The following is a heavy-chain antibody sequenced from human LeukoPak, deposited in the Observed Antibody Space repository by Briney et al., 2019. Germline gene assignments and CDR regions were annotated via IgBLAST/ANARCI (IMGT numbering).Heavy chain of an antibody. D-gene: IGHD6-6*01. V-gene: IGHV3-21*01. Sequence: GGSLRLSCAASGFTFTTYDMNWVRQAPGKGLEWVSYISRNSGFIYYADSVKGRFTISRDNAKNSLYLQMNSLRGEDMAVYYCARDDVLTARASGMDVWGKGTTVTVSS. CDR2: ISRNSGFI. CDR3: ARDDVLTARASGMDV. J-gene: IGHJ6*04. CDR1: GFTFTTYD.